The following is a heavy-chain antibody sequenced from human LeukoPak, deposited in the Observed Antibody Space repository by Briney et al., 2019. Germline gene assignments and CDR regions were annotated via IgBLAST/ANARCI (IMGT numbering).Heavy chain of an antibody. Sequence: ASVKVSCKASGYTFSGYYMHWVRQAPGQGLEWMGWINPNSGGTNYAQKFQGRVTMTRDTSISTAYMELSRLRSDDTAVYYCARVPIRYFDWLLPRQYYFDYWGQGTLVTVSS. CDR2: INPNSGGT. CDR1: GYTFSGYY. CDR3: ARVPIRYFDWLLPRQYYFDY. D-gene: IGHD3-9*01. J-gene: IGHJ4*02. V-gene: IGHV1-2*02.